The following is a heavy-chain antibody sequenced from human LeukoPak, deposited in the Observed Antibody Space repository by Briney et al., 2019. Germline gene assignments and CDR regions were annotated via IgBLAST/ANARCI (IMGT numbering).Heavy chain of an antibody. J-gene: IGHJ4*02. CDR2: IYYSGST. D-gene: IGHD3-22*01. V-gene: IGHV4-39*01. Sequence: SETLSLTCTVSGGSISSSSYYWGWIRQPPGEGLEWIGSIYYSGSTYYNPSLKSRVTISVDTSKNQFSLKLSSVTAADTAVYYCASPDSGYSNFDYWGQGTLVTVSS. CDR3: ASPDSGYSNFDY. CDR1: GGSISSSSYY.